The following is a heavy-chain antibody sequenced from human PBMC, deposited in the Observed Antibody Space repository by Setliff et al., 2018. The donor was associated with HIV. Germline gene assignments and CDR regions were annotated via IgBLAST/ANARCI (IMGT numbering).Heavy chain of an antibody. J-gene: IGHJ6*02. D-gene: IGHD1-26*01. CDR3: ATRGEQLYFYGMDV. Sequence: ASVKVSCKASGYSFINYAINLLRQAPGRGLEWMGWIHTEQGFPMYAQGFTGRFVFSFDTSVSTAYLQISGLKAEDTAVYYCATRGEQLYFYGMDVWGQGTTVTVSS. CDR2: IHTEQGFP. CDR1: GYSFINYA. V-gene: IGHV7-4-1*02.